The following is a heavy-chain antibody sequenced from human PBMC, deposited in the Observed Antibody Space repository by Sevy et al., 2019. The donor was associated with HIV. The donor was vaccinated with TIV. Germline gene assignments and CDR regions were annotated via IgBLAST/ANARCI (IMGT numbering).Heavy chain of an antibody. D-gene: IGHD3-22*01. CDR1: GYTFTGYS. CDR3: ARVWNSDYYDSSGPNWFDS. Sequence: ASVKVSCKASGYTFTGYSMHWVRQAPGQGLEWMGWMNPNSGGTNYAQKFEGRVTMTRDTSISTAYMGLSRLRFDDTAVYYCARVWNSDYYDSSGPNWFDSWGQGTLVTVSS. CDR2: MNPNSGGT. J-gene: IGHJ5*01. V-gene: IGHV1-2*02.